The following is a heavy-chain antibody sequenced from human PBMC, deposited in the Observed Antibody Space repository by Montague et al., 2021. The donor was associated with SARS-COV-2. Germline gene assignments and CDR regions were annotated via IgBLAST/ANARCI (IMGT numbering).Heavy chain of an antibody. V-gene: IGHV4-61*01. D-gene: IGHD4/OR15-4a*01. CDR1: GGSVSSGTYY. Sequence: SETLSLTCTVSGGSVSSGTYYWTWIRQPPGKGLEWIGYIYYSGSTNYNPSLKSRVTISVDTSKDQFSLILSSVTAADTAVYYCALVRPTFEIWGQGTMVTVSS. CDR3: ALVRPTFEI. J-gene: IGHJ3*02. CDR2: IYYSGST.